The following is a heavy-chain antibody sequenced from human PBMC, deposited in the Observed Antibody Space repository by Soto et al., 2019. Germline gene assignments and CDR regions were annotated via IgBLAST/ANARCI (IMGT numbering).Heavy chain of an antibody. V-gene: IGHV3-21*01. Sequence: VQLVESGGGLVKPGGSLRLSCTASGFTFTNYGMTWVRQAPGKGLEWVSSISRASDYIYYADSVNGRFTISRDNGKSSLYLQMNGLRAEDTVVYFCVPSPIPLIRGRIINPPETWFDPWGQGTLVTVSS. CDR2: ISRASDYI. CDR3: VPSPIPLIRGRIINPPETWFDP. D-gene: IGHD3-10*01. CDR1: GFTFTNYG. J-gene: IGHJ5*02.